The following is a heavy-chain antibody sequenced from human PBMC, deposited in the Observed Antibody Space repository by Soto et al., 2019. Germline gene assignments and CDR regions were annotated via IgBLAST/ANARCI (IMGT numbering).Heavy chain of an antibody. Sequence: QVQLVESGGGVVQPGRSLRLSCAASGFTFSSYGMHWVRQAPGKGLEWVAVISYDGSNKYYADSVKGRFTISRDNSKNTLYLQMNSLRAEDTAVYYCAKEGDSSSLDYWGQGTLVTVSS. CDR3: AKEGDSSSLDY. CDR1: GFTFSSYG. D-gene: IGHD6-6*01. CDR2: ISYDGSNK. J-gene: IGHJ4*02. V-gene: IGHV3-30*18.